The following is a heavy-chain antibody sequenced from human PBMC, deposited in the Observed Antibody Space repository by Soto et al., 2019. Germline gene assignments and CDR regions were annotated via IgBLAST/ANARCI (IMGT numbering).Heavy chain of an antibody. CDR1: GYTFTSYD. D-gene: IGHD6-19*01. V-gene: IGHV1-8*01. Sequence: ASVKVSCKASGYTFTSYDINWVRQATGQGLEWMGWMNPNSGNTGYAQKFQGRVTMTRNTSISTAYMELSSLRSEDTAVYYCARAYPYRSNRGLRYWGQGTQVTVSS. J-gene: IGHJ4*02. CDR2: MNPNSGNT. CDR3: ARAYPYRSNRGLRY.